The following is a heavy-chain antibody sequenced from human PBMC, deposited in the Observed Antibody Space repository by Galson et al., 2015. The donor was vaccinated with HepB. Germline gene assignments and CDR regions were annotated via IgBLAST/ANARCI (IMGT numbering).Heavy chain of an antibody. CDR1: GFTLSNYG. J-gene: IGHJ4*02. Sequence: SLRLSCAASGFTLSNYGMSWVRQAPGKGLEWVSAVTGSGDTTFYADSVKGRFTISRDNSRNTVLLQMNSLRAEDTAIYYCAKMQGFFDYWGQGTLVTVSS. V-gene: IGHV3-23*01. CDR2: VTGSGDTT. CDR3: AKMQGFFDY.